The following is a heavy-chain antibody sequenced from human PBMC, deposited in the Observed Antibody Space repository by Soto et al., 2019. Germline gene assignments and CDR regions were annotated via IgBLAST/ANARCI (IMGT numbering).Heavy chain of an antibody. CDR3: ARLGNYYYYYRDV. V-gene: IGHV4-59*08. D-gene: IGHD2-15*01. Sequence: SDTLSLTFTFSGVSFSSYYWSWIRAPPGKGLEWSRYIYYSGSTNYNPSLKSRVTISVDTSKNQFSLKLSSVTAVDTAVYYCARLGNYYYYYRDVWGKGTTVTVSS. CDR1: GVSFSSYY. J-gene: IGHJ6*03. CDR2: IYYSGST.